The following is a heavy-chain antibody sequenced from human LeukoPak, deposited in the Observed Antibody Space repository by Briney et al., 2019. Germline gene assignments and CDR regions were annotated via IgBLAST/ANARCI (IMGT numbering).Heavy chain of an antibody. D-gene: IGHD3-9*01. CDR3: ARHDSYYDILTGYYPFDY. Sequence: WIRQPPGKGLEWIGSIYYSGSTYYNPSLKSRVTISVDTSKNQFSLKLGSVTAADTAVYYCARHDSYYDILTGYYPFDYWGQGTLVTVSS. J-gene: IGHJ4*02. CDR2: IYYSGST. V-gene: IGHV4-39*01.